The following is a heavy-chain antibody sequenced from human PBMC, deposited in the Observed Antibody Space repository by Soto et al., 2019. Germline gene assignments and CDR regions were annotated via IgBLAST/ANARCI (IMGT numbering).Heavy chain of an antibody. D-gene: IGHD1-26*01. CDR3: ARSPYSVSYLAYFDY. CDR1: GFTFSSYG. CDR2: ISYDGRNK. V-gene: IGHV3-30*03. Sequence: QVQLVESGGGVVQPGRSLRLSCAASGFTFSSYGMHWVRQAPGKGLEWVAVISYDGRNKYYADSVKGRFTISRDNSMNTLYLQMNSLRAEDTAVYYCARSPYSVSYLAYFDYWGQGTLVTVSS. J-gene: IGHJ4*02.